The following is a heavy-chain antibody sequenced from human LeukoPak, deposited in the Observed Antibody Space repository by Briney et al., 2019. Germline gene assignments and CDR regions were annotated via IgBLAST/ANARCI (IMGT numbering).Heavy chain of an antibody. CDR3: AIQPGYSYGYNY. CDR1: GGSISSYY. Sequence: PSETLSLTCTVSGGSISSYYWSWIRQPPGKGLEWIGYIYYSGSTNYNPSLKSRVTISVDTSKNQFSLKLSSVTAADTAVYYCAIQPGYSYGYNYWGQGTLVTVSS. V-gene: IGHV4-59*01. D-gene: IGHD5-18*01. CDR2: IYYSGST. J-gene: IGHJ4*02.